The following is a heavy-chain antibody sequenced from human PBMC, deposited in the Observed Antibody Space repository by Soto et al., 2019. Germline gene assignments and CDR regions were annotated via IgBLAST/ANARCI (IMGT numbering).Heavy chain of an antibody. D-gene: IGHD2-15*01. CDR2: ISSSSSTI. CDR3: ARDFIVVVVAATPRGFDY. Sequence: GGSLRLSCAASGFTFSSYSMNWVRQAPGKGLEWVSYISSSSSTIYYADSVKGRFTISRDNAKNSLYLQMNSLRAEDTAVYYCARDFIVVVVAATPRGFDYWGQGTLVTVSS. V-gene: IGHV3-48*04. CDR1: GFTFSSYS. J-gene: IGHJ4*02.